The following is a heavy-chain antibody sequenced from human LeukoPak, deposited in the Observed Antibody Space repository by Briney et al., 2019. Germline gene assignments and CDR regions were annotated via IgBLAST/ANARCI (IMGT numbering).Heavy chain of an antibody. CDR2: IIPILGIA. Sequence: ASVKVSCKASEGTFSSYAISWVRQAPGQGLEWMGRIIPILGIANYAQKFQGRVTITADKSTSTAYMELSSLRSEDTAVYYCAIRDGYRHWFDPWGQGTLVTVSS. CDR1: EGTFSSYA. J-gene: IGHJ5*02. V-gene: IGHV1-69*04. D-gene: IGHD5-24*01. CDR3: AIRDGYRHWFDP.